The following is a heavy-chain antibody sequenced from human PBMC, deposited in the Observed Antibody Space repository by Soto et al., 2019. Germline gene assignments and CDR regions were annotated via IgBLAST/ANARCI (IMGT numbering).Heavy chain of an antibody. CDR3: AKAHSSSWYSFDY. D-gene: IGHD6-13*01. J-gene: IGHJ4*02. Sequence: EVQLLESGGGLVQPGGSLRLSCAASGFTFSSYAMSWVRQAPGKGLEWVSAISGSGGSPYYADSVKGRFTISRDNSKNTLYLQMNRLRADVTAVYYCAKAHSSSWYSFDYWGQGTLVTVSS. CDR2: ISGSGGSP. V-gene: IGHV3-23*01. CDR1: GFTFSSYA.